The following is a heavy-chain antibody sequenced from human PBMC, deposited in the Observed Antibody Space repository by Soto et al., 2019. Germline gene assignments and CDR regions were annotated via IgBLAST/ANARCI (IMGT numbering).Heavy chain of an antibody. CDR3: AKAAVAGRYHYSGMDV. CDR1: GVTFSSYA. Sequence: GGALRLSCAASGVTFSSYAMNWVRQAPGKGLEWVSTISDTGGGTFYAGSVKGRFTISRDNSKNTLYLQMHRLRADDSAIYFCAKAAVAGRYHYSGMDVCGQGSTVTVS. V-gene: IGHV3-23*01. D-gene: IGHD6-19*01. CDR2: ISDTGGGT. J-gene: IGHJ6*02.